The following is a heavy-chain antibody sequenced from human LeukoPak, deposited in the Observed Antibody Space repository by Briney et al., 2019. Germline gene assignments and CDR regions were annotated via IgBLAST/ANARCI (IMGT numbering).Heavy chain of an antibody. CDR2: IYTSGST. Sequence: SETLSLTCTVSGGSISSGSYYWSWIRQPAGKGLEWIGRIYTSGSTNYNPSLKSRVTISVDTSKNQFSLKLSSVTAADTAVYYCARVRGYSVFDYWGQGTLVTVSS. V-gene: IGHV4-61*02. D-gene: IGHD6-25*01. CDR3: ARVRGYSVFDY. CDR1: GGSISSGSYY. J-gene: IGHJ4*02.